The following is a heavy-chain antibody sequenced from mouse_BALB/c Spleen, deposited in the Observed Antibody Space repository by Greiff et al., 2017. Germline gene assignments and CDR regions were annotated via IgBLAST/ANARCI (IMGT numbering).Heavy chain of an antibody. CDR1: GYTFTSYL. V-gene: IGHV1-7*01. CDR3: AKTGDYRYLGS. Sequence: QVQLQQSGAELAKPGASVKMSCKASGYTFTSYLMYWVKQRPGQGLEWIGYINLSTGYTEYNQKFKDKATLTADESSSTASMQLSSLASEDAAVYYAAKTGDYRYLGSWGQGTTHTVSA. D-gene: IGHD2-14*01. CDR2: INLSTGYT. J-gene: IGHJ2*01.